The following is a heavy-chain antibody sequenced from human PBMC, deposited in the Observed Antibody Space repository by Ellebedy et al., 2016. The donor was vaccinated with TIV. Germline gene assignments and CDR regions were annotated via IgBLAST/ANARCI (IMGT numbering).Heavy chain of an antibody. V-gene: IGHV3-43*02. CDR1: GFTFKDYA. CDR3: AKVRRRVPVMPPAMPLYYFYVIDV. CDR2: ISGDGGST. D-gene: IGHD2-2*01. Sequence: GESLKISCAASGFTFKDYAMHWVRQAPGTGLEWVALISGDGGSTYYADSVKGRFTISRDNSKNSLSLQMTSLRTEDSALYYCAKVRRRVPVMPPAMPLYYFYVIDVWGQGSTVTVSS. J-gene: IGHJ6*02.